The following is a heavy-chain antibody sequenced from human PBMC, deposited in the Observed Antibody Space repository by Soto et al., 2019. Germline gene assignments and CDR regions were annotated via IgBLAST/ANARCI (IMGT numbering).Heavy chain of an antibody. Sequence: GGSLRLSCAASGFTFSSYGMHWVRQAPGKGLEWVAVISYDGSNKYYADSVKGRFTISRDNSKNTLYLQMNSLRAEDTAVYYCAKDESDFWSGYTAFDIWGQGTMVTVSS. V-gene: IGHV3-30*18. J-gene: IGHJ3*02. CDR2: ISYDGSNK. D-gene: IGHD3-3*01. CDR1: GFTFSSYG. CDR3: AKDESDFWSGYTAFDI.